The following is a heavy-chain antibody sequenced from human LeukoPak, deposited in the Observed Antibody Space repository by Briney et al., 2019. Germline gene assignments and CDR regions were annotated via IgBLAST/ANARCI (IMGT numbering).Heavy chain of an antibody. Sequence: ASVKVSCKASGYTFTSYDINWVRQATGQGLEWMGWMNPNSGNTGYAQKFQGRVTMTRNTSISTAYMELSSLRSEDTAVYYCARGSDSSSWYPISRSSYYYYYYMDVWGEGTTVTVSS. CDR1: GYTFTSYD. D-gene: IGHD6-13*01. V-gene: IGHV1-8*01. CDR3: ARGSDSSSWYPISRSSYYYYYYMDV. CDR2: MNPNSGNT. J-gene: IGHJ6*03.